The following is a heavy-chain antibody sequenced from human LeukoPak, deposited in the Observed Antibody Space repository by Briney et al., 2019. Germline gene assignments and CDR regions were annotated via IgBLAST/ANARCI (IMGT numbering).Heavy chain of an antibody. CDR2: INTNTGNP. CDR3: ARDPPYYDFWSGYLFDP. D-gene: IGHD3-3*01. CDR1: GYTFTSYA. V-gene: IGHV7-4-1*02. J-gene: IGHJ5*02. Sequence: ASVKVSCKASGYTFTSYAMNWVRQAPGQGLEWMGWINTNTGNPTYAQGFTGRFVFSLDTSVSTAYLQFSSLKAEDTAVYYCARDPPYYDFWSGYLFDPWGQGTLVTVSS.